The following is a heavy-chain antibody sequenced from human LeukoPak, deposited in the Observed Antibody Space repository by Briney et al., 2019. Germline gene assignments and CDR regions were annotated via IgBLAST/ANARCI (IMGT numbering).Heavy chain of an antibody. CDR2: ISSNNGYI. CDR3: ARDLGTRKSIAFAD. CDR1: GFSFSSYR. J-gene: IGHJ4*02. Sequence: GGSLRLSCATSGFSFSSYRMNWVRQAPGKGLEWVASISSNNGYIYYADSVKGRFTISRDNGENSLHLQMNSLRAEDAAVYYCARDLGTRKSIAFADWGQGTLVTVSS. D-gene: IGHD6-6*01. V-gene: IGHV3-21*01.